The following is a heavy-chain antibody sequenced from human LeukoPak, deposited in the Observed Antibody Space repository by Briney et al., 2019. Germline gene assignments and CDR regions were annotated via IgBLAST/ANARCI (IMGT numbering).Heavy chain of an antibody. Sequence: GGSLRHSCAASGFTFSTYTMNWVRQAPGKGLEWVSSISSSSSYIYYADSVKGRFTISRDNAKNSLYLQMNSLRAEDTAVYYCAGDLGQPYYFDYWGQGTLVTVSS. V-gene: IGHV3-21*01. CDR2: ISSSSSYI. D-gene: IGHD3-16*01. J-gene: IGHJ4*02. CDR1: GFTFSTYT. CDR3: AGDLGQPYYFDY.